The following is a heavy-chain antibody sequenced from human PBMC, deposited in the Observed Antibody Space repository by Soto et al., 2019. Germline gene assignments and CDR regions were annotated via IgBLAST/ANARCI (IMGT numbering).Heavy chain of an antibody. Sequence: SVRVSCKASGVTFSSYAISWVRQAPGQGLEWMGGIIPIFGTANYAQKFQGRVTITADESTSTAYMELSSLRSEDTAVYYCARDAVTTGYGFDIWGQGTMVTVSS. CDR1: GVTFSSYA. J-gene: IGHJ3*02. V-gene: IGHV1-69*13. CDR2: IIPIFGTA. D-gene: IGHD4-4*01. CDR3: ARDAVTTGYGFDI.